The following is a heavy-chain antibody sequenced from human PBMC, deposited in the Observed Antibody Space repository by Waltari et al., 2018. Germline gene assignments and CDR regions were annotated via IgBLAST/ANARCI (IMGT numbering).Heavy chain of an antibody. V-gene: IGHV3-21*01. CDR3: ARDSILGYSYGTSDY. CDR1: GFTFSSYS. D-gene: IGHD5-18*01. CDR2: ISSSSSYI. Sequence: EVQLVESGGGLVKPGGSLRLSCAASGFTFSSYSMNWFRQAPGKGLEWVSSISSSSSYIYYADSVKGRFTISRDNAKNSLYLQMNSLRAEDTAVYYCARDSILGYSYGTSDYWGQGTLVTVSS. J-gene: IGHJ4*02.